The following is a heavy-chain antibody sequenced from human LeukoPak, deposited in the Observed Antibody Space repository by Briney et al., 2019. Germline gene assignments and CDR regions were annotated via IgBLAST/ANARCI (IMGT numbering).Heavy chain of an antibody. CDR2: ISSSSSTI. Sequence: GGSLRLSCAASGFTLISYSMNWVRQAPGKGLEWVSYISSSSSTIYYADSVKGRFTISRDNAKNSLYLQMNSLRAEDTAVYYCARRHDSDAFDIWGQGTMVTVSS. CDR3: ARRHDSDAFDI. D-gene: IGHD2-21*02. V-gene: IGHV3-48*01. J-gene: IGHJ3*02. CDR1: GFTLISYS.